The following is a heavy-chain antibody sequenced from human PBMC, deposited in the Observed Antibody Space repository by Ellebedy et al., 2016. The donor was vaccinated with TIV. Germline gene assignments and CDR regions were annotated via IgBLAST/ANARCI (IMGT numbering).Heavy chain of an antibody. CDR3: ARLYSSSWYGFDY. CDR1: GFTFGSYA. D-gene: IGHD6-13*01. CDR2: ISGSGGST. J-gene: IGHJ4*02. Sequence: PGGSLRLSCVASGFTFGSYAMSWVRQAPGKGLEWVSSISGSGGSTYYADSVKGRFTISRDNSRNTLYLQMNSLRAEDTAVYYCARLYSSSWYGFDYWGQGTLVTVSS. V-gene: IGHV3-23*01.